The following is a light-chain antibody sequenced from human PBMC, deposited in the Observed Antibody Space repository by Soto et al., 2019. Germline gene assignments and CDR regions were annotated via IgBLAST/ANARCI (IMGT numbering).Light chain of an antibody. CDR1: QIVTSGH. J-gene: IGKJ2*01. V-gene: IGKV3-20*01. CDR2: DAS. Sequence: IVLTQSPGTLYLSPGERATLSCRASQIVTSGHLAWYQQKPGQAPRLLMYDASIRATGIPDRFSGSGSGADFTLSFSRLEPEDFGLYYCQQYGSSPPNTFGQGTRLELK. CDR3: QQYGSSPPNT.